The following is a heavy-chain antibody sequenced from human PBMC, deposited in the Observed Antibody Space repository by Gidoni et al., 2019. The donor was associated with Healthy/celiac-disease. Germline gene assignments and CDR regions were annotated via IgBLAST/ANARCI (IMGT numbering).Heavy chain of an antibody. D-gene: IGHD6-19*01. Sequence: EVQLVESGGGLVQPGGSLRLSCSASGFTFSRYSMNWVRQAPGKGLEWVSYISSSSSTIYYADSVKGRFTISRDNAKNSLYLQMNSLRDEDTAVYYCARDGSGYSSGWYSDYYYYGMDVWGQGTTVTVSS. J-gene: IGHJ6*02. V-gene: IGHV3-48*02. CDR3: ARDGSGYSSGWYSDYYYYGMDV. CDR2: ISSSSSTI. CDR1: GFTFSRYS.